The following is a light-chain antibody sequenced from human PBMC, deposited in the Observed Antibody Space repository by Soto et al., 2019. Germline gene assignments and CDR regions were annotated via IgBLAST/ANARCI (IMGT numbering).Light chain of an antibody. J-gene: IGLJ2*01. CDR3: SAWDDSLNVPV. CDR2: STN. CDR1: SSNIGAGYD. V-gene: IGLV1-44*01. Sequence: QSALTQPPSVSGAPGQRVTTSCTGSSSNIGAGYDVHWYQQFSGTAPKLLIYSTNQRPSGVPDRFSGSKSGTSASLDISGLQSEDEADYYCSAWDDSLNVPVFGGGPNVTVL.